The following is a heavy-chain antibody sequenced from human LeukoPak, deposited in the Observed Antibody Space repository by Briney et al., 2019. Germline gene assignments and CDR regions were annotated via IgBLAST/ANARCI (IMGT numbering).Heavy chain of an antibody. CDR2: ISGSGGST. CDR3: AKDRLPSSGYGGNSMDY. Sequence: GGSLRLSCAASGFTFSSYAMSWVRQAPGKGLEWVSAISGSGGSTYYADSVKGRFTISRDNSKNTLYLQVNSLRAEDTAVYYCAKDRLPSSGYGGNSMDYWGQGTLVTVSS. D-gene: IGHD4-23*01. CDR1: GFTFSSYA. V-gene: IGHV3-23*01. J-gene: IGHJ4*02.